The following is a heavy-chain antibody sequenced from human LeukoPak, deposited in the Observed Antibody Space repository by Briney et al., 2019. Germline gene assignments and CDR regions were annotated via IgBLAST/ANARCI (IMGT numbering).Heavy chain of an antibody. J-gene: IGHJ4*02. CDR1: GGSISSYY. Sequence: SETLSLTCTVSGGSISSYYWSWIRQPPGKRLEWIGYIYYSGSTNYNPSLKSRVTISVDTSKNQFSLKLSSVTAADTAVYYCARGQWLAYEYYFDYWGQGTLVTVSS. D-gene: IGHD6-19*01. CDR2: IYYSGST. V-gene: IGHV4-59*01. CDR3: ARGQWLAYEYYFDY.